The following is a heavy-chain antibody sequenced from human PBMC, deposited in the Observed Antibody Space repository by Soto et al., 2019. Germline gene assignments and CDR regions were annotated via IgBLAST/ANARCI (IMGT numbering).Heavy chain of an antibody. V-gene: IGHV3-30-3*01. CDR1: GFTFSSYV. J-gene: IGHJ4*02. Sequence: PGGSLRLSCAASGFTFSSYVMHWVRQAPGKGLEWVAVISYDGGSKNYADSVKGRFTISRDNSKNTLYLQMNSLRTEDTAVYYCVRDGPHITIYGYGHYWGQGTLVTVSS. D-gene: IGHD3-3*01. CDR2: ISYDGGSK. CDR3: VRDGPHITIYGYGHY.